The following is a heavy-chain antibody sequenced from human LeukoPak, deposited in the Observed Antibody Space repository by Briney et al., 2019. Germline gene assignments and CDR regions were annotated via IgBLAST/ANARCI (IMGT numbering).Heavy chain of an antibody. CDR2: ISWNSGSI. CDR1: GFTFDDYA. D-gene: IGHD4-17*01. J-gene: IGHJ4*02. Sequence: GGSLRLSCAASGFTFDDYAMHWVRQAPGKGLEWVSGISWNSGSIGYADSVKGRFTISRDNAKNSLYLQMNSLRAEDTALYYCAKGPDYARIGYYFDYWGQGTLVTVSS. V-gene: IGHV3-9*01. CDR3: AKGPDYARIGYYFDY.